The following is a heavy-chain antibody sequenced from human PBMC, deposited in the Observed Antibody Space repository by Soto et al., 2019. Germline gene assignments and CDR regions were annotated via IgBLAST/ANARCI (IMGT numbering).Heavy chain of an antibody. CDR3: ARDRLTYYDFWRGYTPGEDYYYYYGMGV. Sequence: SETLSLTCTVSGGAIISYYCSFSRQPPGKGREWIVYIYYSGSTNYNPSLKSRVTISVDTSKNQFSLKLSSVTAADTAVYYCARDRLTYYDFWRGYTPGEDYYYYYGMGVWGQGTTVTV. CDR1: GGAIISYY. CDR2: IYYSGST. D-gene: IGHD3-3*01. V-gene: IGHV4-59*01. J-gene: IGHJ6*02.